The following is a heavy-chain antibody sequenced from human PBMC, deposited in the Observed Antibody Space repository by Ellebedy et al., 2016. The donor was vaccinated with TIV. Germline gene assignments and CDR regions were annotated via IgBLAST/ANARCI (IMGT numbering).Heavy chain of an antibody. CDR2: ISSSVTTV. V-gene: IGHV3-11*01. CDR3: ARVRQGSGGYNF. CDR1: GFPFSDYY. D-gene: IGHD5-12*01. Sequence: GESLKISCSASGFPFSDYYMSWIRPAPGQGLEWISYISSSVTTVYYADSVKGRFTISRENAKNSLYLQMNSLRVEDTAMYYCARVRQGSGGYNFWGQGTLVTVSS. J-gene: IGHJ4*02.